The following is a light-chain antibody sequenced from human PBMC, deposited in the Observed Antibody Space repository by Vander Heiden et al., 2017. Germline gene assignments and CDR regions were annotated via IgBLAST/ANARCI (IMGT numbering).Light chain of an antibody. CDR3: QQSFTTPIT. J-gene: IGKJ4*01. V-gene: IGKV1-39*01. CDR2: DAT. Sequence: DIQVTQSPSSLSASVGDRVTIPCRASQRISTHLNWYQQRPGRPPKLLIYDATNLESGVPSRFSGSGSGTDFTLTISSLQPEDFATYSCQQSFTTPITFAGGTKVEMK. CDR1: QRISTH.